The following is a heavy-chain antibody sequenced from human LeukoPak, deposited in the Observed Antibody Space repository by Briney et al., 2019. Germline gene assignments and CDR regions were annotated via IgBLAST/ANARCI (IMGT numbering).Heavy chain of an antibody. D-gene: IGHD3-10*01. CDR3: ARGTEDYYGSGNWFDP. J-gene: IGHJ5*02. V-gene: IGHV3-53*01. CDR1: GFTVSSNY. Sequence: GSLRLSCAASGFTVSSNYMSWVRQAPGKGLEWVSVIYSGGSTYYSDSVKGRFTISRDNSKNTLYLQMNSLRAEDTAVYYCARGTEDYYGSGNWFDPWGQGTLVTVSS. CDR2: IYSGGST.